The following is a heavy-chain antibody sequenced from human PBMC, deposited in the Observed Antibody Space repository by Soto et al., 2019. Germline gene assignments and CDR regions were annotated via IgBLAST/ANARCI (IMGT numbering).Heavy chain of an antibody. D-gene: IGHD4-17*01. J-gene: IGHJ4*02. V-gene: IGHV1-69*02. Sequence: ASVKVSCKASGYTFSSYTISWVRQAPGQGLEWMGRIIPILGIANYAQKFQGRVTITADKSTSTAYMELSSLRSEDTAVYYCARGTADYGDYVVYWGQGTLVTVSS. CDR1: GYTFSSYT. CDR3: ARGTADYGDYVVY. CDR2: IIPILGIA.